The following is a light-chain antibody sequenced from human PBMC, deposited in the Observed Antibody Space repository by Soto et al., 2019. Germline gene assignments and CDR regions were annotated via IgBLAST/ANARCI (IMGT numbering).Light chain of an antibody. CDR3: AAWDDSLNGSYV. CDR2: SNN. V-gene: IGLV1-44*01. CDR1: SSNIGSNT. J-gene: IGLJ1*01. Sequence: QSVLTKPPSAYETPGQRVTISCSGSSSNIGSNTVNWYRQLPGTAPKLLIYSNNQRPSGVPDRFSGSKSGTSASLAISGLQSEDEADYYCAAWDDSLNGSYVFGTGTKVTVL.